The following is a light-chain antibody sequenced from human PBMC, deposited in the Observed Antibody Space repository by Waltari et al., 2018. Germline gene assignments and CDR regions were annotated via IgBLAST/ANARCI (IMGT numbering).Light chain of an antibody. CDR1: QKVDSW. CDR2: KAS. V-gene: IGKV1-5*03. CDR3: QQYIVYTRT. J-gene: IGKJ1*01. Sequence: DIQMTQSPATLSAYVGDRVTLTCRASQKVDSWLAWYQPKPGTAPRALIYKASILANGVPSRFSGSGSGTVFSLTINSLQPDDVATYYCQQYIVYTRTFGQGTKVDLK.